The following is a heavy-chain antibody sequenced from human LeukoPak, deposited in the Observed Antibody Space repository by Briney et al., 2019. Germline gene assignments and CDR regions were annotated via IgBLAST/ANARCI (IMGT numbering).Heavy chain of an antibody. CDR3: AKYGGTSGFEN. D-gene: IGHD1-26*01. Sequence: GGSLRLSCAASGFNISSYGMHWVRQAPGKGLGWVAFIAYDGLNKYYADSVQGRFTVSRDSSKNTLYLQMSSLSPEDTAVYYCAKYGGTSGFENWGQGTLVTVSS. CDR2: IAYDGLNK. CDR1: GFNISSYG. J-gene: IGHJ4*02. V-gene: IGHV3-30*02.